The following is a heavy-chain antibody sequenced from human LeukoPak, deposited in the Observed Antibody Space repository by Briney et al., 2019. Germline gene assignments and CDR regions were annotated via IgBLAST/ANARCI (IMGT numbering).Heavy chain of an antibody. V-gene: IGHV1-69*04. CDR1: GGTFSSYA. Sequence: GASVKVSCKASGGTFSSYAISWVRQAPGQGLEWMGRIIPILGIANYAQKFQGRVTITADKSTSTAYMELSSLRSEDTAVYYCARGHYDSSGYYNWGQGTLVTVSS. D-gene: IGHD3-22*01. CDR3: ARGHYDSSGYYN. J-gene: IGHJ4*02. CDR2: IIPILGIA.